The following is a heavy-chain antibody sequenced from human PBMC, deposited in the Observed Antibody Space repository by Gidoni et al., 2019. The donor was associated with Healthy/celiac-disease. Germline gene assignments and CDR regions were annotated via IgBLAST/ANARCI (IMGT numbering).Heavy chain of an antibody. CDR1: GYTFNSYY. Sequence: QVQLVQSGAAAKKPGVSVKVSCKASGYTFNSYYMHWVRQAPGQGREWMGIINPSSGSTSYERKVQGRVTMTRDTSTSTVYMELSSLRSEDTAVYYCARGHTLEYDILTFDYWGQGTLVTVSS. V-gene: IGHV1-46*02. CDR3: ARGHTLEYDILTFDY. J-gene: IGHJ4*02. CDR2: INPSSGST. D-gene: IGHD3-9*01.